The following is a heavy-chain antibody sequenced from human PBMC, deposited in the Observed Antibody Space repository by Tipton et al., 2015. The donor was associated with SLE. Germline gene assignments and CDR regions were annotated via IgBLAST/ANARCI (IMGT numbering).Heavy chain of an antibody. J-gene: IGHJ4*02. Sequence: GSLRLSCAASGFTFSSYSMNWVRQAPGKGLEWVSSISSSSSYIYYADSVKGRFTISRDNAKNSLYLQMNSLRAEDTAVYYCARELYGSGSYYDYWGQGTLVTVSS. CDR3: ARELYGSGSYYDY. V-gene: IGHV3-21*03. CDR2: ISSSSSYI. CDR1: GFTFSSYS. D-gene: IGHD3-10*01.